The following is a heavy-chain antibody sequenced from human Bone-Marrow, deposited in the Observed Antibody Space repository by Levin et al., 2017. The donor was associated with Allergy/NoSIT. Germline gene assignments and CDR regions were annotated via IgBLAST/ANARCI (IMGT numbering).Heavy chain of an antibody. CDR1: GFTFRDSA. V-gene: IGHV3-49*04. CDR2: IRGRAFRGTT. Sequence: GGSLRLSCTTSGFTFRDSAMTWVRQAPGKGLEWVGFIRGRAFRGTTEYAASVEGRVTISRDDSKSVAYLQINSLKIEDTAVYYCTRGGYDFWSGSFDPWGQGTLVIVSS. J-gene: IGHJ5*02. CDR3: TRGGYDFWSGSFDP. D-gene: IGHD3-3*01.